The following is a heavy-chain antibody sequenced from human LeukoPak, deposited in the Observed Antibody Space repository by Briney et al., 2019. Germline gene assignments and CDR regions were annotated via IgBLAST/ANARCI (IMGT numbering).Heavy chain of an antibody. V-gene: IGHV3-9*01. CDR2: LSSHSAVI. CDR3: GKGPTSDWFFDL. Sequence: PGGSLRLSCVDSGFSFGNYGMHWVRQFPGEGLEWVASLSSHSAVIGYADSVKGRFTISRDNAKNSLYLQINSLRPDDTALYYCGKGPTSDWFFDLWGRGTLVTVSS. J-gene: IGHJ2*01. CDR1: GFSFGNYG.